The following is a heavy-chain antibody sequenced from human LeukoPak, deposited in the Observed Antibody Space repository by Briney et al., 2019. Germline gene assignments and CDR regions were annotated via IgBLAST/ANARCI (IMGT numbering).Heavy chain of an antibody. CDR3: ARDSSGSHNDAFDI. V-gene: IGHV4-59*01. Sequence: KPSETLSLTCTVSGGSISSYYWSWIRQPPGKGLEWIGYIYYSGSTNYNPSLKSRVTISVDTSKNQFSLKLSSVTAVDTAVYYCARDSSGSHNDAFDIWGQGTMVTVSS. CDR1: GGSISSYY. D-gene: IGHD1-26*01. CDR2: IYYSGST. J-gene: IGHJ3*02.